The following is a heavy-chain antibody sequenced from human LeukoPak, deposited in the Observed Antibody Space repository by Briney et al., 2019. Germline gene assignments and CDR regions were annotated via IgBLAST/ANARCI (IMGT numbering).Heavy chain of an antibody. J-gene: IGHJ3*01. CDR2: IKQDGSEK. Sequence: GGSLRLSCAASGFTFRNYWMSGVRQAPGKGLEWVANIKQDGSEKYYVDSVKGRFTISRDNAKNSLYLQLNSLRAKDTAVYYCARDDYGTWGQGTMVTVSS. V-gene: IGHV3-7*01. D-gene: IGHD3-10*01. CDR3: ARDDYGT. CDR1: GFTFRNYW.